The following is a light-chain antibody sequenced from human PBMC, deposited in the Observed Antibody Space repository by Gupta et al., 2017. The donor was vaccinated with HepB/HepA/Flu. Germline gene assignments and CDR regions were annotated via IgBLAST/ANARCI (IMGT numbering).Light chain of an antibody. Sequence: DIVMTQSPDSLAVSLGERATIDCKSSQNLLYSSNNKNYLAWYQQKPGQPPRLLIYWASTRESGVPDRFRGSGSGTDFTLTISSLQAEDVAVYYCQQEDSSLRTFGRGTKVEIK. J-gene: IGKJ1*01. CDR3: QQEDSSLRT. CDR2: WAS. CDR1: QNLLYSSNNKNY. V-gene: IGKV4-1*01.